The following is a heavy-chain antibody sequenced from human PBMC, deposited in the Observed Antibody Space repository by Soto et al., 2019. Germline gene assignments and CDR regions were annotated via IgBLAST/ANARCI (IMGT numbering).Heavy chain of an antibody. V-gene: IGHV3-53*01. CDR2: IYSGGST. CDR3: ARDYVSVKWSPQLDY. J-gene: IGHJ4*02. CDR1: GFTVSSNY. D-gene: IGHD3-16*01. Sequence: LRLSCAASGFTVSSNYISWVRQSPGKGLEWVSFIYSGGSTYYADSVKGRFTISRDNSKNTLYLQMNSLRAEDTAVYYCARDYVSVKWSPQLDYWGQGTLVTVSS.